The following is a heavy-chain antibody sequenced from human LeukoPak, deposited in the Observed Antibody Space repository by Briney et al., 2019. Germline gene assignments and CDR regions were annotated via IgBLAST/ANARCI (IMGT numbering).Heavy chain of an antibody. CDR3: ARQGHDSSGYYYYYFDY. CDR1: GGSISSSSYY. CDR2: IYYSGST. J-gene: IGHJ4*02. D-gene: IGHD3-22*01. V-gene: IGHV4-39*01. Sequence: PSETLSLTCTVSGGSISSSSYYWGWIRQPPGKGLEWIGSIYYSGSTYYNPSLKSRVTISVDTSKNQFTLKLSSVTAADTAVYYCARQGHDSSGYYYYYFDYWGQGTLVTVSS.